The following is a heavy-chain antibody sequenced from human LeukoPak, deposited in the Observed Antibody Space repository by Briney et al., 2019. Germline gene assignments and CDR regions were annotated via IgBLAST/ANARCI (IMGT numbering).Heavy chain of an antibody. V-gene: IGHV4-34*01. CDR3: ARLLQGHCTAGSCPGLDV. D-gene: IGHD2-15*01. CDR1: GGSFSGYY. CDR2: INHSGST. J-gene: IGHJ6*04. Sequence: SETLSLTCAVYGGSFSGYYWSWIRQPPGKGLEWIGEINHSGSTNYNPSLKSRVTISVDTSKNQFSLKLSSVTAADTAVYYCARLLQGHCTAGSCPGLDVWGKGTTVTVSS.